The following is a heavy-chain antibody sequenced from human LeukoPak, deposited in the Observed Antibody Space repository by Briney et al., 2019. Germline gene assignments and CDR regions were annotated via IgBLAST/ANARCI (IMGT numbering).Heavy chain of an antibody. CDR3: AREIDGDGSNPIDY. CDR1: GGAISSGDYY. V-gene: IGHV4-30-4*01. CDR2: IYYSGST. D-gene: IGHD5-24*01. Sequence: SETLSLTCTVSGGAISSGDYYWSWIRQPPGKGLEWIGYIYYSGSTYYNPSLKSRVTISVDTSKNQFSLKLSSVTAADTAVYYCAREIDGDGSNPIDYWGQGTLVTVSS. J-gene: IGHJ4*02.